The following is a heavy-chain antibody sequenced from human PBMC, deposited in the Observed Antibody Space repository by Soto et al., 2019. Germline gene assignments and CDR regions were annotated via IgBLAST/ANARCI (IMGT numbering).Heavy chain of an antibody. J-gene: IGHJ6*02. CDR2: LSSNGIGT. V-gene: IGHV3-64D*06. CDR3: MNDMGQAAVVIMYPSGMDV. D-gene: IGHD6-13*01. Sequence: PGGSLRLSCSGSGFTFSSFGMHWVRQAPGKGLEQVATLSSNGIGTYYADSVKGRFTFSRDTAKNTLYLQMSSLRAEDTAVYYCMNDMGQAAVVIMYPSGMDVWGQGTTVTVSS. CDR1: GFTFSSFG.